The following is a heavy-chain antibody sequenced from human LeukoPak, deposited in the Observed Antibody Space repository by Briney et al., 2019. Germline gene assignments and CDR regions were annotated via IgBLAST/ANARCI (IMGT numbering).Heavy chain of an antibody. D-gene: IGHD1-26*01. V-gene: IGHV1-2*02. CDR2: INPNSGGT. CDR1: GYTFTDYY. CDR3: ARDLVGATDYYYYGMDV. J-gene: IGHJ6*02. Sequence: ASVKVSCKASGYTFTDYYMHWVRQAPGQGLEWMGWINPNSGGTNYAQKFQGRVTMTRDTSISTAYMELSRLRSDDTAVYYCARDLVGATDYYYYGMDVWGQGTTVTVSS.